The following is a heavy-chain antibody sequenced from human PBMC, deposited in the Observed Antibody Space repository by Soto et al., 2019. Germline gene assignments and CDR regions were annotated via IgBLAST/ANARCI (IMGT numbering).Heavy chain of an antibody. J-gene: IGHJ4*02. Sequence: QVQLQESGPGLVKPSQTLSLTCTVSGGSISSGGYYWSWIRQHPGKGLEWIGYIYYSGSTYYNPSLKSRVTTSVDTSKNLFSLKLSSVTAADTAVYYCAREKLAHYFDYWGQGTLVTVSS. CDR3: AREKLAHYFDY. V-gene: IGHV4-31*03. CDR2: IYYSGST. CDR1: GGSISSGGYY.